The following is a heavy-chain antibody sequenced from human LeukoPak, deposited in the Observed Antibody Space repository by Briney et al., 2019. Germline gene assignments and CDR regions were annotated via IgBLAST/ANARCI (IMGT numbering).Heavy chain of an antibody. J-gene: IGHJ4*02. V-gene: IGHV4-59*01. CDR3: ARGRNDNGGMFFDS. D-gene: IGHD4-23*01. CDR1: GGSIRSYY. Sequence: SETLSLTCTVSGGSIRSYYWSWIRQAPGKGLEWVGFISYSGYTSYSPSLKSRVAISVDTSKSQFSLRLTSMTAADTAIYYCARGRNDNGGMFFDSWAQGTLVTVSS. CDR2: ISYSGYT.